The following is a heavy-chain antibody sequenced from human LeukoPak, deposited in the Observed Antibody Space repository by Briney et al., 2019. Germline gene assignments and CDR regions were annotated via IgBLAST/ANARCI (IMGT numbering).Heavy chain of an antibody. V-gene: IGHV4-39*07. Sequence: SETLSLTCTVSSGSISTSNYYWGWVRQPPGKALEWIGNIFYSGSTYYNPSLKSRVTISVDTSKNQFSLKLSSVTAADTAVYYCARTRAAAGEIYYYYMDVWGKGTTVTVSS. J-gene: IGHJ6*03. D-gene: IGHD5-24*01. CDR3: ARTRAAAGEIYYYYMDV. CDR2: IFYSGST. CDR1: SGSISTSNYY.